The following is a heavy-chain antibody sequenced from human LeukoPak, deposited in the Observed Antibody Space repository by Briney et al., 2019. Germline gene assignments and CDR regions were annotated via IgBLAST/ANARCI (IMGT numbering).Heavy chain of an antibody. CDR1: GGTFSSYA. Sequence: LVKVSCKASGGTFSSYAISWVRQAPGQGLEWMGRIIPIFGTANYAQKFQGRVTITTDESTSTAYMELSSLRSEDTAVYYCARDHDGGSSGYYRDDAFDIWGQGTMVTVSS. J-gene: IGHJ3*02. V-gene: IGHV1-69*05. D-gene: IGHD3-22*01. CDR3: ARDHDGGSSGYYRDDAFDI. CDR2: IIPIFGTA.